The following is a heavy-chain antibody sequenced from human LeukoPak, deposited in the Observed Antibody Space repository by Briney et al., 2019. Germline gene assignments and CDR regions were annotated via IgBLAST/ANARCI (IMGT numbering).Heavy chain of an antibody. V-gene: IGHV4-59*01. J-gene: IGHJ3*02. CDR2: IYYSGST. Sequence: SETLSLTCTVSGGSISSYYWSWIRQPPGKGLEWIGYIYYSGSTNYNPSLKSRVTISVDTSKNQFSLKLSSVTAADTAVYYCARDGYYDNSELAFDIRGQGTMVTVSS. CDR1: GGSISSYY. D-gene: IGHD3-22*01. CDR3: ARDGYYDNSELAFDI.